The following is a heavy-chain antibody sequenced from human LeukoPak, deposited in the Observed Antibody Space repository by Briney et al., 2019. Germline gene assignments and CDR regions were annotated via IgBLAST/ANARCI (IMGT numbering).Heavy chain of an antibody. CDR1: GGTFSSYA. Sequence: VASVKVSCKASGGTFSSYAISWVRQAPGQGLEWMGGINPVFGTAHYAQKFQDRVTITADESTSTAYMELSSLRSEDTAVYYCAKTFLTAYDTYFYYYGLDVWGQGTPVTVSS. CDR2: INPVFGTA. J-gene: IGHJ6*02. V-gene: IGHV1-69*13. D-gene: IGHD3-9*01. CDR3: AKTFLTAYDTYFYYYGLDV.